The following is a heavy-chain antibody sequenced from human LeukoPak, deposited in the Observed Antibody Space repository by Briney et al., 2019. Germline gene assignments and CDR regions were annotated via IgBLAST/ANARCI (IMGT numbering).Heavy chain of an antibody. D-gene: IGHD6-6*01. V-gene: IGHV1-8*03. J-gene: IGHJ4*02. CDR3: AREHSSSSGFDY. Sequence: GASVKVSCKASGYTFTSYDINWVRQATGQGLEWMGWMNPNSGNTGYAQKFQGRVTITRNTSISTAYMELSSLRSEGTAVYYCAREHSSSSGFDYWGQGTLVTVSS. CDR1: GYTFTSYD. CDR2: MNPNSGNT.